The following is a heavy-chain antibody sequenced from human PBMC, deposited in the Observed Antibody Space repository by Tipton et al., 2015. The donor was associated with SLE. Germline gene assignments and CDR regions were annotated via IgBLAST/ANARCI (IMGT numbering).Heavy chain of an antibody. Sequence: SLRLSCAASGFTFSNYWMTWVRQAPGKGLEWVSGSSGSGTFTSYADSVKGRFTISRDQSKNTLYLSMDSLRAEDTAVYYCAREGGLLGFDYWGQGSLVTVSS. CDR3: AREGGLLGFDY. CDR2: SSGSGTFT. V-gene: IGHV3-23*01. CDR1: GFTFSNYW. D-gene: IGHD3-16*01. J-gene: IGHJ4*02.